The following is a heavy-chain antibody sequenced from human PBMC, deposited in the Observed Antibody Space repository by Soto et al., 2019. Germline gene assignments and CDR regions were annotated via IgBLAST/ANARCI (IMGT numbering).Heavy chain of an antibody. CDR3: ARDFRIVVVSFGMDV. Sequence: ASVKVSCKASGYTFTGYYMHWVRQAPGQGLEWMGWINPNSGGTNYAQKFQGRVTMTRDTSISTAYMELSRLRSDDTAVYYCARDFRIVVVSFGMDVWGQGTTVTVSS. CDR2: INPNSGGT. V-gene: IGHV1-2*02. D-gene: IGHD3-22*01. J-gene: IGHJ6*02. CDR1: GYTFTGYY.